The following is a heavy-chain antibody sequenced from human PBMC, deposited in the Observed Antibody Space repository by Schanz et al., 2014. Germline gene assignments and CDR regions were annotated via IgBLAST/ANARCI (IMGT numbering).Heavy chain of an antibody. J-gene: IGHJ6*03. D-gene: IGHD2-8*01. V-gene: IGHV3-33*08. CDR2: IRYDGRNK. CDR1: GFTFHTYD. CDR3: VRDRGFCANDICWLRYYMDV. Sequence: VHLEESGGGVVQPGRSLRLSCAASGFTFHTYDIHWVRQAPGKGLEWVAVIRYDGRNKNFVESVKGRFTISRDNSNNTVYLQMNTLRAEDTAVYYCVRDRGFCANDICWLRYYMDVWGNGTTVTVSS.